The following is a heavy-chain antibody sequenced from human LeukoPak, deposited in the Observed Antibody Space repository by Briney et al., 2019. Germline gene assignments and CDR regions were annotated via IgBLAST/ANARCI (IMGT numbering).Heavy chain of an antibody. Sequence: SETLSLACTVSGGSISSYYWSWIRQPPGKGPEWIGYIHYSGGTNYNPSLKSRVTISVDTSKNQFSLKLSSVTAADTAVYYCASQRITSGSYYMYVWGKGTTVTVSS. J-gene: IGHJ6*03. V-gene: IGHV4-59*01. CDR1: GGSISSYY. D-gene: IGHD3-10*01. CDR3: ASQRITSGSYYMYV. CDR2: IHYSGGT.